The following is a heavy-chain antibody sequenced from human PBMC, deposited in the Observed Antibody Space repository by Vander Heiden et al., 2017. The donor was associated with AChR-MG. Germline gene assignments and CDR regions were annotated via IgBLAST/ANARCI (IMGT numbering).Heavy chain of an antibody. V-gene: IGHV1-69*04. J-gene: IGHJ6*02. CDR3: ARDTRHYDVSSGYYRLGV. Sequence: QVQLVQSGAEVKKPGPSVKVSCKASGGTFSSYAISGVRQAPGQGLEWMGRIIPILGIANDAQKFQGRVTITADKSTSTAYMELSSLRSEDTAVYYCARDTRHYDVSSGYYRLGVWGQGTTVTVSS. CDR2: IIPILGIA. D-gene: IGHD3-22*01. CDR1: GGTFSSYA.